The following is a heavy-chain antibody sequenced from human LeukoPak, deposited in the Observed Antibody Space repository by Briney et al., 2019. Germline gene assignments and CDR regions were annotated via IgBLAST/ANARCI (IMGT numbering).Heavy chain of an antibody. V-gene: IGHV3-23*01. Sequence: PGGSLRLSCAASGFTFSSYGMSWVRQAPGKGLEWVSAISGSGGSTYYADSVKGRFTISRDNSKNTLYLQMNSLRAEDTAVYYCAKAEAVVTADPGDYWGQGTLVTVSS. CDR1: GFTFSSYG. CDR3: AKAEAVVTADPGDY. CDR2: ISGSGGST. J-gene: IGHJ4*02. D-gene: IGHD2-21*02.